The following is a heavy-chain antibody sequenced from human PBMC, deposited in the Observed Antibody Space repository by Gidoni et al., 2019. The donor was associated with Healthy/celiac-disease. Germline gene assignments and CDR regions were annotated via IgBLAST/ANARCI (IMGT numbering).Heavy chain of an antibody. V-gene: IGHV3-30-3*01. J-gene: IGHJ4*02. Sequence: QVQLVESGGGVVQPGRSLRLSCAASGFTFSSYAMHWVRQTPGKGREWVAVIAYDGSNKYYADSVKGRFTISRDNSKNTLYLQMNSLRAEDTAVYYCASLSDSSSSFYFDYWGQGTLVTVSS. D-gene: IGHD6-6*01. CDR1: GFTFSSYA. CDR2: IAYDGSNK. CDR3: ASLSDSSSSFYFDY.